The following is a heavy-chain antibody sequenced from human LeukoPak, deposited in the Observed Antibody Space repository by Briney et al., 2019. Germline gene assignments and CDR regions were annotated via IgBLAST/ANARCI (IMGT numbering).Heavy chain of an antibody. CDR2: IHSSGNT. D-gene: IGHD3-10*01. CDR3: ARERSMVRGISWFDP. J-gene: IGHJ5*02. V-gene: IGHV4-30-4*01. CDR1: GDSISSGGFY. Sequence: SETLSLTCSVSGDSISSGGFYWSWIRQPPGKGLKWIGYIHSSGNTYYNPSLKSRVFISVDASKNQFSLKVTSVTAADTAVYYCARERSMVRGISWFDPWGQGTLVTVS.